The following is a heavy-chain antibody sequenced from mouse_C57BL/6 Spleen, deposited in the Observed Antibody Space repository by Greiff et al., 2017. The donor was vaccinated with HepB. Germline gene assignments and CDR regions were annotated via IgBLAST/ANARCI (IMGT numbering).Heavy chain of an antibody. CDR3: ARLQNRYFDV. CDR2: ISYDGSN. J-gene: IGHJ1*03. Sequence: DVKLQESGPGLVKPSQSLSLTCSVTGYSITSGYYWNWIRQFPGNKLEWMGYISYDGSNNYNPSLKNRISITRDTSKNQFFLKLNSVTTEDTATYYCARLQNRYFDVWGTGTTVTVSS. CDR1: GYSITSGYY. V-gene: IGHV3-6*01. D-gene: IGHD6-1*01.